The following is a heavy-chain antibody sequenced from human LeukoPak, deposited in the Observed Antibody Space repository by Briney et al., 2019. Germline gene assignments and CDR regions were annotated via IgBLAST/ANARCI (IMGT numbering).Heavy chain of an antibody. Sequence: ASVKVSCKASGYTFTSYYMHWVRQAPGQGLEWMGIINPSGGSTSYAQKFQGRVTMTRDTSTSTVYMELSSLRSEDTAVHYCARDHYYDSSGYLNYYYYYMDVWGKGTTVTVSS. D-gene: IGHD3-22*01. V-gene: IGHV1-46*01. J-gene: IGHJ6*03. CDR2: INPSGGST. CDR3: ARDHYYDSSGYLNYYYYYMDV. CDR1: GYTFTSYY.